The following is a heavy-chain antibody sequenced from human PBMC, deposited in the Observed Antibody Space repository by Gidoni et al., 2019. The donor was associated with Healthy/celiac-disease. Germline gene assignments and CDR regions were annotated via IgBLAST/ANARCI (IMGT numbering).Heavy chain of an antibody. J-gene: IGHJ4*02. CDR1: GGSISSSSYY. V-gene: IGHV4-39*07. D-gene: IGHD3-22*01. CDR3: ARDHGYYDSKDY. Sequence: QLQLQESGPGLVKPSETLSLNCTVSGGSISSSSYYWGWIRQPPGKGLEWSGSIYYSGSTYYNPSLKSRVTISGDTSKNQFSLKLSSVTAADTAVYYCARDHGYYDSKDYWGQGTLVTVSS. CDR2: IYYSGST.